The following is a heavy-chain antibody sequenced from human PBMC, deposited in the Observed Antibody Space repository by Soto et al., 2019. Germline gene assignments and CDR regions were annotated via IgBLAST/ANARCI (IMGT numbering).Heavy chain of an antibody. D-gene: IGHD2-15*01. CDR2: IIPIFGTA. CDR3: ARVVPKYCSGGSCYIFDP. Sequence: GASVKVSCKASGYTFTDYGISWVRQAPGQGLEWMGGIIPIFGTANYAQKFQGRVTITADESTSTAYMELSSLRSEDTAVYYCARVVPKYCSGGSCYIFDPWGQGTLVTVSS. V-gene: IGHV1-69*13. CDR1: GYTFTDYG. J-gene: IGHJ5*02.